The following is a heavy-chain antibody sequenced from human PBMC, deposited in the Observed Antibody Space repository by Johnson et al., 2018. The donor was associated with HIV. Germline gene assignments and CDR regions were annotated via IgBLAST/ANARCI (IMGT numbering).Heavy chain of an antibody. CDR3: VRRRPGSPSYSDPCDI. D-gene: IGHD2-15*01. CDR1: GFTFSHYD. CDR2: IGAGGET. V-gene: IGHV3-13*01. J-gene: IGHJ3*02. Sequence: VQLVESGGGLVQPGGSLRLSCAVSGFTFSHYDMHWVRQTTGKALEWLSAIGAGGETYYSASVKGRFTISRDFAKSSLYLQLNNVRAGDTALYYCVRRRPGSPSYSDPCDIWGQGTMVSVSS.